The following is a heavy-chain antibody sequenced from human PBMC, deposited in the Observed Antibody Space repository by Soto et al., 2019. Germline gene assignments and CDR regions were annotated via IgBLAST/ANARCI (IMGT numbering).Heavy chain of an antibody. D-gene: IGHD3-3*01. Sequence: GGSLRLSCAVSGFSFGSYWMSWVRQAPGRGLEWLASIKDDGSERYYLDSVKGRFTISRDNAKDSLSLQMNSLRGEDTAFYYCARDVGPVTIFGEALSGYFDFWGQGTLVTVSS. CDR1: GFSFGSYW. J-gene: IGHJ4*02. V-gene: IGHV3-7*03. CDR2: IKDDGSER. CDR3: ARDVGPVTIFGEALSGYFDF.